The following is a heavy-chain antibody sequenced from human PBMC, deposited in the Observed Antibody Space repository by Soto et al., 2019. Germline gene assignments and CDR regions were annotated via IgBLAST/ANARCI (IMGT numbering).Heavy chain of an antibody. CDR3: ARAPIESYYYGAGKDLSVDYYGMDV. D-gene: IGHD3-10*01. J-gene: IGHJ6*02. CDR2: IIPIFGTA. CDR1: GGTFRSYA. V-gene: IGHV1-69*13. Sequence: SVKVSCQASGGTFRSYAISWVRQAPAQGLEWMGGIIPIFGTANYAQKFQGRVTITADESTSTAYMELSSLRSEDTAVYYCARAPIESYYYGAGKDLSVDYYGMDVWGQGTTVTVSS.